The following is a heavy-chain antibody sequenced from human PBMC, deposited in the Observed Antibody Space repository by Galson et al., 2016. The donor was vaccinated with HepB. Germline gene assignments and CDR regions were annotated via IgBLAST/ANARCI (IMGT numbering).Heavy chain of an antibody. V-gene: IGHV3-7*04. D-gene: IGHD3-16*01. CDR2: IKEDGSET. CDR3: TRDIAAFGGVME. CDR1: GFTLSRYW. Sequence: SLRLSCAGSGFTLSRYWMRWVRQAPGKGLEWVANIKEDGSETKYVDSVKGRFTISRDNAKNSVYLQMNSLRAEDTAVYYCTRDIAAFGGVMEWGQGTLVTISS. J-gene: IGHJ4*02.